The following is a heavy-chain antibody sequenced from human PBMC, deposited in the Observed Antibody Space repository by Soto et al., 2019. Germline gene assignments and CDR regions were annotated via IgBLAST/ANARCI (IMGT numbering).Heavy chain of an antibody. Sequence: QVQLVQSGAEVKKPGSSVKVSCKASGGTFSSYAISWVRQAPGQGLEWMGGIIPIFGTANYAQKFQGRVTITAHESTSTAYMELSSLSAEDTAVYYCARGSERWLQFGYFDYWGQGTLVTVSS. CDR3: ARGSERWLQFGYFDY. CDR1: GGTFSSYA. CDR2: IIPIFGTA. D-gene: IGHD5-12*01. J-gene: IGHJ4*02. V-gene: IGHV1-69*01.